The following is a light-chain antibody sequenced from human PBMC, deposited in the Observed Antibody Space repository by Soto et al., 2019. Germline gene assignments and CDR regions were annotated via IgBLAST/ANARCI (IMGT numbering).Light chain of an antibody. CDR1: QSISIY. J-gene: IGKJ4*01. Sequence: DIQMTQSPSSLSASVGDTVTITCRASQSISIYLNLYQQKPGKAPSLVIYAASSLQNGVTSRFSGNGSGADFNLAICSLQREDFAPYDCQQSYRSPLSFGGGNKVEIK. CDR3: QQSYRSPLS. V-gene: IGKV1-39*01. CDR2: AAS.